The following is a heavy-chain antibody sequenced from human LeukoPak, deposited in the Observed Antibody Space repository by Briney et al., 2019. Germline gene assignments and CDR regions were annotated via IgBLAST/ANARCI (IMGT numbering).Heavy chain of an antibody. CDR1: GGSINSGGYS. CDR2: IYHSGST. Sequence: SETLSLTCAVSGGSINSGGYSWSWIRQPPGKGLEWIGYIYHSGSTYYNPSLKSRVTISVDRSKNQFSLKLSSVTAADTAVYYCARSSYSSSPAPFDYWGQGTLVTVSS. D-gene: IGHD6-6*01. CDR3: ARSSYSSSPAPFDY. J-gene: IGHJ4*02. V-gene: IGHV4-30-2*01.